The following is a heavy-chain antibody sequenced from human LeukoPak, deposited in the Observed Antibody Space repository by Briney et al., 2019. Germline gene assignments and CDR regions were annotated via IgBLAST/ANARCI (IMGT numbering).Heavy chain of an antibody. CDR2: IYYSGST. J-gene: IGHJ4*02. V-gene: IGHV4-59*08. Sequence: SQTLSLTCTLSRVALTGEFWSSIREPPGKGLEGIGYIYYSGSTIYNPSLKSRVTISLDTSKNQSSLKLSSVTAADTAIYYCARHMGLAVAGTGNFDYWGQGILVTVSS. CDR1: VALTGEF. CDR3: ARHMGLAVAGTGNFDY. D-gene: IGHD6-19*01.